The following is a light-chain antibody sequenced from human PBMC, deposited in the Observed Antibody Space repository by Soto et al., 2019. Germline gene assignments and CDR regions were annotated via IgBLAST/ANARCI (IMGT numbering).Light chain of an antibody. CDR2: GSS. Sequence: IVLTQSPATLSVSPGERVTLSCRASENVGTNLAWYQQRPGQPPRLLIYGSSTRATGISATFSGRGSRTEFTLTISSLQSEDSAVYYCQQYNNWGLSFGGGTRVEIQ. V-gene: IGKV3D-15*01. CDR1: ENVGTN. J-gene: IGKJ4*01. CDR3: QQYNNWGLS.